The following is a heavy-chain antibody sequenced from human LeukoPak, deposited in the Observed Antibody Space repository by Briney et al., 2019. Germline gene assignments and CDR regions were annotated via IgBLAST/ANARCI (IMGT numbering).Heavy chain of an antibody. CDR2: TRNKANSYTT. Sequence: PGGSLRLSCAASGFTFSDHYMDWVRQAPGKGLEWVGRTRNKANSYTTEYAASVKGRFTISRDDSKNSLYLQMHSLKTEDTAVYYCARTTATTAFDYWGQGTLVTVSS. V-gene: IGHV3-72*01. CDR1: GFTFSDHY. CDR3: ARTTATTAFDY. D-gene: IGHD4-17*01. J-gene: IGHJ4*02.